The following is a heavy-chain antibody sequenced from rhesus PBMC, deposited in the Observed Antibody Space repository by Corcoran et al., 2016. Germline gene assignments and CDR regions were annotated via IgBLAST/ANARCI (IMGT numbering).Heavy chain of an antibody. CDR2: ISYSGST. J-gene: IGHJ4*01. V-gene: IGHV4-122*02. D-gene: IGHD5-24*01. Sequence: QLQLQESGPGLVKPSETLSLTCAVSGYSISSGYGWSGIRQPPGKGLGWIGYISYSGSTSYHPSLSGRVTISRDTSKNQFSLKLSSVTAADTAVYYCARGYSGYSLYFDYWGQGVLVTVSS. CDR3: ARGYSGYSLYFDY. CDR1: GYSISSGYG.